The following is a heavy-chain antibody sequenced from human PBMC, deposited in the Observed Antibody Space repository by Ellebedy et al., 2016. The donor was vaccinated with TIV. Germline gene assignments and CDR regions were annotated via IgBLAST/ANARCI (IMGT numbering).Heavy chain of an antibody. D-gene: IGHD3-22*01. J-gene: IGHJ3*02. V-gene: IGHV3-33*01. Sequence: PGGSLRLSCAASGFTFSSYGMHWVRQAPGKGLEWVAVIWYDGSNKYYADSVKGRFTISRDNSKNTLYLQMNSLRAEDTAVYYCARRGYDSSPGAFDIWGQGTMVTVSS. CDR1: GFTFSSYG. CDR3: ARRGYDSSPGAFDI. CDR2: IWYDGSNK.